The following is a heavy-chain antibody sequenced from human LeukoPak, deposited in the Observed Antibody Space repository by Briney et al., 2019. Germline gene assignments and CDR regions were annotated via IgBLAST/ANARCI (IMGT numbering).Heavy chain of an antibody. Sequence: GGSLRLYCEASGFTFNTCAMSWVRQAPGKGLEWVSAISESGSGTYYADSVKGRFTISRDNSKNTLYLQMNSLRVDDTALYYCAKGVFGVNRAFDYWGQGTLVTVSS. D-gene: IGHD3-3*01. CDR1: GFTFNTCA. V-gene: IGHV3-23*01. CDR2: ISESGSGT. J-gene: IGHJ4*02. CDR3: AKGVFGVNRAFDY.